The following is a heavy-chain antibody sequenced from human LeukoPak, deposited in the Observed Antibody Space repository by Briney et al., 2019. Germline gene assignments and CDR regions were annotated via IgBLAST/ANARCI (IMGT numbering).Heavy chain of an antibody. J-gene: IGHJ4*02. CDR1: GGSISSSSYY. CDR2: IYYSGST. CDR3: ARAYGSGKGVSFGY. D-gene: IGHD3-10*01. Sequence: PSETLSLTCTVSGGSISSSSYYWGWIRQPPGKGLEWIGSIYYSGSTYYNPSLKSRVTISVDRSKNQFSLKLSSVTAADTAVYYCARAYGSGKGVSFGYWGQGTLVTVSS. V-gene: IGHV4-39*07.